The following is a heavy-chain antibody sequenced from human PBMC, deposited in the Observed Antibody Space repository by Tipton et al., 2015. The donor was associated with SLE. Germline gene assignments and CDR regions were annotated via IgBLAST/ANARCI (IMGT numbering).Heavy chain of an antibody. CDR3: ARSTNWNSAAYYFDL. CDR2: IFFSGNT. D-gene: IGHD1-1*01. V-gene: IGHV4-59*11. Sequence: TLSLTCSVSGAPLSRHYWTWIRQPPGKGLEWIGYIFFSGNTKYNPSLNSRITMSIDASKDQFSLRLTSVTAADTAIYYCARSTNWNSAAYYFDLWGQGTLVTVSS. J-gene: IGHJ4*02. CDR1: GAPLSRHY.